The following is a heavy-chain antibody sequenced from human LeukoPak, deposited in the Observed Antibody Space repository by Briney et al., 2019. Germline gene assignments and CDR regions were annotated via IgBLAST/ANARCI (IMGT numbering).Heavy chain of an antibody. D-gene: IGHD2-15*01. V-gene: IGHV3-7*03. Sequence: GGSLRLSCAASGFTFSSYAMSWVRQAPGKGLEWVANIKQDGSEKYYVDSVKGRFTISRDNAKNSLYLQMNSLRAEDTAVYYCAREVVAALLYYYYYGMDVWGQGTTVTVSS. CDR2: IKQDGSEK. J-gene: IGHJ6*02. CDR1: GFTFSSYA. CDR3: AREVVAALLYYYYYGMDV.